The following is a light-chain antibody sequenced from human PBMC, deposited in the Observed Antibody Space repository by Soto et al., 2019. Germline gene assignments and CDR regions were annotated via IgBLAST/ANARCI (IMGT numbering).Light chain of an antibody. CDR1: SSNIGYSY. Sequence: QSALTQPPSVSAAPGQKVTISCSGSSSNIGYSYVSWYQHLPGTAPKLLIYDNNKRPSGIPDRFSGSKSGTSATLGITGLQTGDEADYYCGTWDSSLSFVFGGGTQLIVL. CDR2: DNN. V-gene: IGLV1-51*01. CDR3: GTWDSSLSFV. J-gene: IGLJ7*01.